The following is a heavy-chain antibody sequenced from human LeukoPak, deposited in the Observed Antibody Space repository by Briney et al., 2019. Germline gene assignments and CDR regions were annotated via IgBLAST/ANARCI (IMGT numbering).Heavy chain of an antibody. V-gene: IGHV3-7*03. D-gene: IGHD6-13*01. CDR2: IKQDGSEK. CDR1: GFTSSSYW. CDR3: AREAWYSQGGDFDY. Sequence: PGGSLRLSCAASGFTSSSYWMSWVRQAPGKGLEWVANIKQDGSEKYYVDSVKGRFTISRDNAKNSLYLQMNSLRAEDTAVYYCAREAWYSQGGDFDYWGQGTLVTVSS. J-gene: IGHJ4*02.